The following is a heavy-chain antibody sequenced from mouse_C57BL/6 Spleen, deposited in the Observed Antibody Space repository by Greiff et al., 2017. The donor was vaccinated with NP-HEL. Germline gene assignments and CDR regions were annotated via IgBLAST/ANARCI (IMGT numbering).Heavy chain of an antibody. J-gene: IGHJ1*03. V-gene: IGHV5-16*01. CDR1: GFTFSDYY. CDR2: INYDGSST. Sequence: EVKLLESEGGLVQPGSSMKLSCTASGFTFSDYYMAWVRQVPEKGLEWVANINYDGSSTYYLDSLKSRFIISRDNAKNMLYLQMSSLTSEDTATYYCARPPDVWGTGTTVTVSS. CDR3: ARPPDV.